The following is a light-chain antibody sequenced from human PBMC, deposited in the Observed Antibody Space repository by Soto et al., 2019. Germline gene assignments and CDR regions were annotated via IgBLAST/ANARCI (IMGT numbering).Light chain of an antibody. V-gene: IGKV3-20*01. CDR2: DAS. J-gene: IGKJ5*01. CDR3: QQYGSSPIT. CDR1: QSVSSSY. Sequence: EIVLTQSPGTLSLSPGERATLSCRASQSVSSSYLAWYQQKPGQAPSLLIYDASSRATGIPDRFSGSGSGTDFTRTISRLEPEDFAVYYCQQYGSSPITFGQGTRLEIK.